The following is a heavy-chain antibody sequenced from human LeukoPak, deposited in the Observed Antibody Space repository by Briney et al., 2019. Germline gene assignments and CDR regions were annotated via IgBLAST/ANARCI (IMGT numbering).Heavy chain of an antibody. V-gene: IGHV4-59*01. CDR3: ASSYDYVWGSYRYSSYYFDY. D-gene: IGHD3-16*02. CDR1: GGSISSYY. J-gene: IGHJ4*02. CDR2: IYYSGST. Sequence: SEPLSLTCTVSGGSISSYYWSRIRQPSGKGLEWIRYIYYSGSTNYNPSLKSRVTISVDTSKNQFSLKLSSVTAADTAVYYCASSYDYVWGSYRYSSYYFDYWGQGTLVTVSS.